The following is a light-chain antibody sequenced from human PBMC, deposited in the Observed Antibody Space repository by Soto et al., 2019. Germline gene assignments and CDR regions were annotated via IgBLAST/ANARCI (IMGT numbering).Light chain of an antibody. V-gene: IGKV3-20*01. CDR1: QSVDSNY. CDR3: HQNGRLPGT. Sequence: PEERGAGNGSASQSVDSNYLAWYQQKPGQAPRLLIFGASIRATGLPDRFSDSGSGTGFSLTVETLVPEAFPVPNRHQNGRLPGTFGHGTKVDIK. CDR2: GAS. J-gene: IGKJ1*01.